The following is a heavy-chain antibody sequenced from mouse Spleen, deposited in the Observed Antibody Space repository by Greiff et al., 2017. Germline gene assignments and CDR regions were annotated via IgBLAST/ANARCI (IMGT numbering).Heavy chain of an antibody. CDR3: ARPTGTGTYYAMDY. J-gene: IGHJ4*01. CDR2: ISSGGSYT. D-gene: IGHD4-1*02. V-gene: IGHV5-9-1*01. CDR1: GFTFSSYA. Sequence: DVMLVESGGGLVKPGGSLKLSCAASGFTFSSYAMSWVRQTPEKRLEWVATISSGGSYTYYPDSVKGRFTISRDNAKNTLYLQMSSLRSEDTSMYYCARPTGTGTYYAMDYWGQGTSVTVSS.